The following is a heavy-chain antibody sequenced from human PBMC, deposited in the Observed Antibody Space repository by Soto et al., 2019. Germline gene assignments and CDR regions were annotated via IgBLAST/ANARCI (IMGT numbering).Heavy chain of an antibody. J-gene: IGHJ5*02. Sequence: PSETLSLTCTVSGGSISSSSYYWGWIRQPPGKGLEWIGSIYYSGSTYYNPSLKSRVTISVDTSKNQFSLKLSSVTAADTAVYYCARHLFHDYSNYGHWFDPWGQGTLVTVSS. V-gene: IGHV4-39*01. CDR1: GGSISSSSYY. CDR3: ARHLFHDYSNYGHWFDP. D-gene: IGHD4-4*01. CDR2: IYYSGST.